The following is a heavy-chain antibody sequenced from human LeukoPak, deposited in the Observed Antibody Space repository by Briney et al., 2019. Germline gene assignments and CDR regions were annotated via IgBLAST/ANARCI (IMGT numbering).Heavy chain of an antibody. CDR3: ATSPYSSSWYNFDY. Sequence: RPSETLSLTCTVSGGSISSYYWSWIRQPPGKGLEWIGYIYYSGSTNYNPSLKSRVTISVDTSKNQFSLKLSSVTAADTAVYYCATSPYSSSWYNFDYWGQGTLVTVSS. V-gene: IGHV4-59*01. D-gene: IGHD6-13*01. CDR2: IYYSGST. CDR1: GGSISSYY. J-gene: IGHJ4*02.